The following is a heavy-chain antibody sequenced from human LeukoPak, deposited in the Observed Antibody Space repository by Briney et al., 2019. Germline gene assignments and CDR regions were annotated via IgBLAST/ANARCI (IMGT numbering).Heavy chain of an antibody. D-gene: IGHD6-19*01. CDR2: IKQDGSEK. CDR1: GFTFSNYW. CDR3: ARMHSSGWENTFDY. V-gene: IGHV3-7*01. J-gene: IGHJ4*02. Sequence: GGSLRLSCAASGFTFSNYWMSWVRQAPGKGLEWVANIKQDGSEKHYVDSVKGRFTISRDNAKNSVYLEMNSLRAEDTAVYYCARMHSSGWENTFDYWGQGTLVTVSS.